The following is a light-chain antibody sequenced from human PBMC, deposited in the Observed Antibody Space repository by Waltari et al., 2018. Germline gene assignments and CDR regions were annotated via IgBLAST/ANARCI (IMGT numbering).Light chain of an antibody. CDR1: QSITSN. V-gene: IGKV3-15*01. J-gene: IGKJ2*01. CDR2: GAS. Sequence: EVLMTQSPATLSVSPGERHTLSCRASQSITSNLAWYQQKPGQAPRLLIYGASTRATGVPYRFSGSGSGTEFTLTISSLQPEDFAVYYCQQYNNWRTFGQGTKVEIK. CDR3: QQYNNWRT.